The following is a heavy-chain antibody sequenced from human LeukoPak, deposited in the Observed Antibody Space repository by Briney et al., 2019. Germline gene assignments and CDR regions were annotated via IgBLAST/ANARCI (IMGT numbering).Heavy chain of an antibody. D-gene: IGHD4/OR15-4a*01. CDR2: IYYSGST. V-gene: IGHV4-59*01. CDR3: ARDFNGANSFDS. J-gene: IGHJ4*02. CDR1: GGSISNYY. Sequence: SETLSLTCTVSGGSISNYYWNWIRQSPGKGLEWIAYIYYSGSTNYNPSLKSRVTISVDTSKNQFSLKLGSVTAADTAVYYCARDFNGANSFDSWGQGTLVTVSS.